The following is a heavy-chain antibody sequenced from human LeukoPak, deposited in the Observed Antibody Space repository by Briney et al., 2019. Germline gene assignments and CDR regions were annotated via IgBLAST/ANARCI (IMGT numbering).Heavy chain of an antibody. CDR1: GDSMSDYF. D-gene: IGHD3-9*01. J-gene: IGHJ5*02. V-gene: IGHV4-59*05. Sequence: PSETLSLTCTVSGDSMSDYFWTWIRQPPGKGLEWIGSIYYSGSTYYNPSLKSRVTISVDTSKNQFSLKLSSVTAADTAVYYCARVMYYDILTGYSNWFDPWGQGTLVTVSS. CDR2: IYYSGST. CDR3: ARVMYYDILTGYSNWFDP.